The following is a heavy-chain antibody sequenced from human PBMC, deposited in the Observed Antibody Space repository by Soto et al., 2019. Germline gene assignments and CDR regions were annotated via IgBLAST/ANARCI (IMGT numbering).Heavy chain of an antibody. V-gene: IGHV3-23*01. CDR3: AKDLQFGGWLSAQPFDY. J-gene: IGHJ4*02. Sequence: EVQLLESGGGLVQPGGSLRLSCAVSGFTFSSHPMSWVRQAPGKGLECVSSITGSGDSTYYADSVKGRFTISRDKSKSKLYLQMKSLRAEETAVYYCAKDLQFGGWLSAQPFDYWGQGTQVTVSS. CDR1: GFTFSSHP. D-gene: IGHD6-19*01. CDR2: ITGSGDST.